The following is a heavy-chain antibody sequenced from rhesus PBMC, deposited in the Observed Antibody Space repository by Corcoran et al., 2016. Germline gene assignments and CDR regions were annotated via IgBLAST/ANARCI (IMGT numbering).Heavy chain of an antibody. V-gene: IGHV3S5*01. D-gene: IGHD1-44*02. CDR2: ISNCGFRT. CDR1: GFTFSNYA. CDR3: AKVNGRIDY. J-gene: IGHJ4*01. Sequence: EVQLVESGGGLVQPGGSLRLSCAASGFTFSNYAMSCVRRAPGKGLEWVAYISNCGFRTYSADSGKGRFTISRDNSKNTLSLQMNSLRAEDTAVYYCAKVNGRIDYWGQGVLVTVSS.